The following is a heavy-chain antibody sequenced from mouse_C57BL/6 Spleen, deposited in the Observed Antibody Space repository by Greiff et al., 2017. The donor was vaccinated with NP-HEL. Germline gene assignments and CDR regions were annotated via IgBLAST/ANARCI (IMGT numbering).Heavy chain of an antibody. CDR2: IYPRSGNT. J-gene: IGHJ2*01. CDR3: ARTYRSGYDKGYFDY. CDR1: GYTFTSYG. D-gene: IGHD2-2*01. Sequence: QVQLQQSGAELARPGASVKLSCKASGYTFTSYGISWVKQRTGQGLEWIGEIYPRSGNTYYNEKFKGKATLTADKSSSTAYIELRSLTSEDSAVYFCARTYRSGYDKGYFDYWGQGTTLTVSS. V-gene: IGHV1-81*01.